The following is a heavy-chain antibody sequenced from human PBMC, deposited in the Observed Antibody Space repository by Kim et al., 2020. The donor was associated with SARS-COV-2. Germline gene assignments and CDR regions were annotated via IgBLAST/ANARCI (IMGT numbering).Heavy chain of an antibody. J-gene: IGHJ5*02. V-gene: IGHV4-59*01. CDR3: ARDLFIATADNWFDP. Sequence: PSLKSRVTISVDTSKNQFSLKLSSVTAADTAVYYCARDLFIATADNWFDPWGQGTLVTVSS. D-gene: IGHD2-21*01.